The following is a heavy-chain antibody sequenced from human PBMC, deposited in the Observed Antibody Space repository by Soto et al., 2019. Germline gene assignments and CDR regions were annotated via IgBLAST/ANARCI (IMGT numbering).Heavy chain of an antibody. D-gene: IGHD3-10*01. Sequence: SETLSLTCTVSGGSTSSYYWSWIRQPPGKGLEWIGYIYYSGSTNYNPSLKSRVTISVDTSKNQFSLKLSSVTAADTAVYYCARGLREYYYGSGSLDWFDPWGQGTLVTVSS. V-gene: IGHV4-59*01. CDR1: GGSTSSYY. J-gene: IGHJ5*02. CDR2: IYYSGST. CDR3: ARGLREYYYGSGSLDWFDP.